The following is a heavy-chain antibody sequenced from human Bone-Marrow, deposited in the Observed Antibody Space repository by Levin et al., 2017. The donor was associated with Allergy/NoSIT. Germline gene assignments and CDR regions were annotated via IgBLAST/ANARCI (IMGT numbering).Heavy chain of an antibody. V-gene: IGHV3-21*01. D-gene: IGHD3-10*01. Sequence: GGSLRLSCAASGFTFSYYSMNWVRQAPGKGLEWVSSISSSSSYIYYADSVKGRFTISRDNAKNSLYLQMNSLRAEDTAVYYCARDTGSGSPYYFDYWGQGTLVTVSS. CDR1: GFTFSYYS. J-gene: IGHJ4*02. CDR2: ISSSSSYI. CDR3: ARDTGSGSPYYFDY.